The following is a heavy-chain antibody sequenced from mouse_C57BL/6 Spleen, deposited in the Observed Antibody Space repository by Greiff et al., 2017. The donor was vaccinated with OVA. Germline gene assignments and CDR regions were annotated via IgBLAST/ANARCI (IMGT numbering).Heavy chain of an antibody. J-gene: IGHJ4*01. V-gene: IGHV1-52*01. CDR1: GYTFTSYW. CDR2: IDPSDSET. CDR3: ARVLRDYAMDY. Sequence: VQLQQPGAELVRPGSSVKLSCKASGYTFTSYWMHWVKQRPIQGLEWIGNIDPSDSETHYNQKFKDKATLTVDKSSSTAYMQLSSLTSEDSAVYYCARVLRDYAMDYWGQGTSVTVSS. D-gene: IGHD1-1*01.